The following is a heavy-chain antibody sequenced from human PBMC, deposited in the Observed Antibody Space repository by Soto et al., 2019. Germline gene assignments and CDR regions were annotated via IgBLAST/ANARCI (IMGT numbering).Heavy chain of an antibody. V-gene: IGHV3-30*03. D-gene: IGHD2-2*01. CDR3: AIAILDIVVVPAHGAFDI. Sequence: QVQLVESGGGVVQPGRSLRLSCAASGFTFSSYGMHWVRQAPGKGLEWVAVISYDGSNKYYADSVKGRFTISRDNSKNTLYLQMNSLRAEDTAVYYCAIAILDIVVVPAHGAFDIWGQGTMVTVSS. J-gene: IGHJ3*02. CDR1: GFTFSSYG. CDR2: ISYDGSNK.